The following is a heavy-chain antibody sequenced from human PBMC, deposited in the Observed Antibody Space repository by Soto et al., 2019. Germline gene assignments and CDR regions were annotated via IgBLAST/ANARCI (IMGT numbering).Heavy chain of an antibody. CDR3: ARRARTGQTVTPVIYYYYYGMDV. Sequence: SETLSLTCTVSGGSISSGDYYWSWIRQPPGKGLEWIGYIYYSGSTYYNPSLKSRVTISVDTSKNQFSLKLSSVTAADTAVYYCARRARTGQTVTPVIYYYYYGMDVWGQGTTVTVSS. CDR1: GGSISSGDYY. J-gene: IGHJ6*02. V-gene: IGHV4-30-4*01. D-gene: IGHD4-4*01. CDR2: IYYSGST.